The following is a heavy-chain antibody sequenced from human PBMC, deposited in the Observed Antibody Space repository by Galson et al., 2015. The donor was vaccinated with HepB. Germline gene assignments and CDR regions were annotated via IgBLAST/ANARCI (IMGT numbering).Heavy chain of an antibody. CDR2: ISAYNGNT. D-gene: IGHD5-18*01. CDR3: ARRGYSYGSGLDYYYYGMDV. V-gene: IGHV1-18*01. Sequence: SVKVSCKASGYTFTSYGISWVRQAPGQGLEWMGWISAYNGNTNYAQKLQGRVTMTTDTSTSTAYMELRSLRSDDTAVYYCARRGYSYGSGLDYYYYGMDVWGQGTTVTVSS. CDR1: GYTFTSYG. J-gene: IGHJ6*02.